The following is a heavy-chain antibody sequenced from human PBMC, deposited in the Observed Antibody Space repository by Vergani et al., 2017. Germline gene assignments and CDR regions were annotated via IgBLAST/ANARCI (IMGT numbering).Heavy chain of an antibody. Sequence: QVQLVQSGAEMKKPGASVNVSCKTSGYSFNSYGINWVRQAPGQGLEWMGWMNPNSGNTGYAQKFQGRVTMTRDTSITTAYMELNSLGFGDTAVYYCARGQSGYCTCDICYIRPWFESWGQGTLVTVSS. D-gene: IGHD2-15*01. CDR3: ARGQSGYCTCDICYIRPWFES. V-gene: IGHV1-8*01. J-gene: IGHJ5*01. CDR2: MNPNSGNT. CDR1: GYSFNSYG.